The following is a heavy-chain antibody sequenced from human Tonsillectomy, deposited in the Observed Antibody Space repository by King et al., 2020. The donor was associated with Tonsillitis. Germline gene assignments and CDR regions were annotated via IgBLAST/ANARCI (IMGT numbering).Heavy chain of an antibody. D-gene: IGHD3-16*01. CDR1: GYSFTSFW. J-gene: IGHJ4*02. V-gene: IGHV5-51*03. Sequence: VQLVESGAEVKRPGDSLKISCKGSGYSFTSFWIGWVRQLPGKGLEWMGIIYPGDSDTRYSPSFQGQVTISADKSTRTAYLQWSSLKASDTAMYYCGRPAADYVPFKYWGQGTLVTVPS. CDR2: IYPGDSDT. CDR3: GRPAADYVPFKY.